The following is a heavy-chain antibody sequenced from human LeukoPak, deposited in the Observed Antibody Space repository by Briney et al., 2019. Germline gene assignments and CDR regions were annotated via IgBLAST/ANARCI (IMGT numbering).Heavy chain of an antibody. V-gene: IGHV4-4*09. CDR3: ARLTRLSTSPDRYYLDY. D-gene: IGHD6-6*01. Sequence: SETLSLTCTVSGDSISSYYWSWIRQPPGKGLEWIGYIYTSGGTNYIPSLKGRVTISIDTSKNQFSLNLISVTATDLAVYYCARLTRLSTSPDRYYLDYWGQGTLVTVSS. J-gene: IGHJ4*01. CDR2: IYTSGGT. CDR1: GDSISSYY.